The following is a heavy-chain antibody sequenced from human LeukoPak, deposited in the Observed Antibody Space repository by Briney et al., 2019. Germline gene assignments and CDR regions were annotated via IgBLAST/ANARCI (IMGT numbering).Heavy chain of an antibody. CDR3: ARGRDFWSGYYNY. CDR2: IYYSGST. CDR1: GGSISSYY. J-gene: IGHJ4*02. V-gene: IGHV4-59*01. Sequence: PSETLALTCTVSGGSISSYYWSWIRQPPGKGLEWIGYIYYSGSTNYNPSLKSRVTTSVDTSKNQFSLKLSSVTAADTAVYYCARGRDFWSGYYNYWGQGTLVTVSS. D-gene: IGHD3-3*01.